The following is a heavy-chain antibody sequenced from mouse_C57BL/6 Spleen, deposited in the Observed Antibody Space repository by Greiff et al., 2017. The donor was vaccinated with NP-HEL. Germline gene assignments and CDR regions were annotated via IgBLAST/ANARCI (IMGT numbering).Heavy chain of an antibody. Sequence: QVQLQQSGAELARPGASVKMSCKASGYTFTSYTMHWVKQRPGQGLGWIGYINPSSGYTKYNQKFKDKATLTADKSSSTAYMQLSSLTSEDSAVYYCARDGKGLAYWGQGTLVTVSA. V-gene: IGHV1-4*01. J-gene: IGHJ3*01. CDR2: INPSSGYT. CDR3: ARDGKGLAY. D-gene: IGHD2-3*01. CDR1: GYTFTSYT.